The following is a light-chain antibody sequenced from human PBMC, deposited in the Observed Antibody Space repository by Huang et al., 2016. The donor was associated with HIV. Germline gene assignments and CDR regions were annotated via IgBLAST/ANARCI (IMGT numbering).Light chain of an antibody. CDR3: MQSLQTPGT. J-gene: IGKJ5*01. V-gene: IGKV2-28*01. Sequence: DIVMIQSPLSLSVTPGEAASISCRSSQSLLHGNGYNYLEWYLQKPGQSPQLLISSGSERAPGVPARFSASGSGTDFSLTISSVEAEDIGIYYCMQSLQTPGTFGQGTRLDIK. CDR1: QSLLHGNGYNY. CDR2: SGS.